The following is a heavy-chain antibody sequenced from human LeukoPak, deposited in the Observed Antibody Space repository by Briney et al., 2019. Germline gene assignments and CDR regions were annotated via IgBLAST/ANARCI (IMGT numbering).Heavy chain of an antibody. CDR2: LSYDGKDR. J-gene: IGHJ4*02. D-gene: IGHD6-13*01. Sequence: GGSLRLSCAASTFTFSSYGMHWVRQAPGKGLEWVAVLSYDGKDRYYADSVKGRFTISRDNSKNTLYLQMNSLRTEDTAVYYCAKDQTWAAASYYFDYWGQGTLVTVSS. V-gene: IGHV3-30*18. CDR1: TFTFSSYG. CDR3: AKDQTWAAASYYFDY.